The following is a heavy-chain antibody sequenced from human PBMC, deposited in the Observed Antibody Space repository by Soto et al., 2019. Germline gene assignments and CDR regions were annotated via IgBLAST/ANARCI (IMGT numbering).Heavy chain of an antibody. V-gene: IGHV3-9*01. CDR1: GFTFDDYA. D-gene: IGHD6-19*01. Sequence: EVQLVESGGGLVQPGRSLRLSCAASGFTFDDYAMHWVRQAPGKGLEWVSGISWNSGSIGYADSVKGRFTISRDNAKNSLYLQMNSLRAEDTALYYCAKGLAVANARWFDLWGQGTLVTVSS. CDR3: AKGLAVANARWFDL. J-gene: IGHJ5*02. CDR2: ISWNSGSI.